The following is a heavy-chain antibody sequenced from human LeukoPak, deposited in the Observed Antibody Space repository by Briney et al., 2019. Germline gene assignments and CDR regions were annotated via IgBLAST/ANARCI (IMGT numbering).Heavy chain of an antibody. CDR3: ARRGSTGSGSYWIENWFDP. V-gene: IGHV4-59*01. D-gene: IGHD3-10*01. Sequence: SETLSLTCTVSGGSISSYYWSWIRQPPGKGLEWIGYIYYSGSTNYSPSLKSRVTISVDTSKNQFSLKLSSVTAADTAVYYCARRGSTGSGSYWIENWFDPWGQGTLVTVSS. CDR1: GGSISSYY. CDR2: IYYSGST. J-gene: IGHJ5*02.